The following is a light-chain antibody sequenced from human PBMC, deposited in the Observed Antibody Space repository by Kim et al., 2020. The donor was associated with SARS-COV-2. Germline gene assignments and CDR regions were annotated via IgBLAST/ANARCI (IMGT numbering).Light chain of an antibody. J-gene: IGKJ4*01. V-gene: IGKV1-39*01. CDR3: QQSYNIPPT. CDR1: QGVSSD. Sequence: ASVGDRVTITCRASQGVSSDLNWYQQKPGKAPKLLISAASSLEGGVPSRFSGRGSGTDFTLTISSLQPEDFATYYCQQSYNIPPTFGGGTKVDIK. CDR2: AAS.